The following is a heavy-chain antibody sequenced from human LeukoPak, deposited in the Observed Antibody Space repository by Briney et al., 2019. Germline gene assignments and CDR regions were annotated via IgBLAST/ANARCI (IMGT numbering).Heavy chain of an antibody. J-gene: IGHJ4*02. D-gene: IGHD6-19*01. V-gene: IGHV3-53*01. CDR1: GFTVSSNY. CDR2: IYSGGST. CDR3: ARVSGWLFDY. Sequence: PGGSLRLSCAASGFTVSSNYMSWVRQAPGKRLEWVSVIYSGGSTYYADSVKGRFTISRDNSKNTLYLQMNSLRAEDTAVHYCARVSGWLFDYWGQGTLVTVSS.